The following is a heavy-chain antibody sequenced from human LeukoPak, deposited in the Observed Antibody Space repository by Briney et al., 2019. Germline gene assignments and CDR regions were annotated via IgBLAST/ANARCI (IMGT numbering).Heavy chain of an antibody. V-gene: IGHV4-30-4*08. CDR1: GGSLSSDDYY. J-gene: IGHJ5*02. D-gene: IGHD2-2*01. Sequence: SQTMSLASTVSGGSLSSDDYYWNWILQPPVKGLEWIGYINYSGSTFHYNPSLKSRITISVDTSKNQFSLRLNSVTAADTAVYYCASTNCSSASCYGANWFDPWGQGTLVTVSS. CDR2: INYSGST. CDR3: ASTNCSSASCYGANWFDP.